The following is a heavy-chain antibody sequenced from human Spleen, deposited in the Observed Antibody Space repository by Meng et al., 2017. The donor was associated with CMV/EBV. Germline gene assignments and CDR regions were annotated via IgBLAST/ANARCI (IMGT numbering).Heavy chain of an antibody. V-gene: IGHV1-69*05. CDR2: IIPIFATV. D-gene: IGHD2-2*01. CDR1: GGTFSSYA. J-gene: IGHJ5*02. Sequence: SVKVSCKASGGTFSSYAISWVRQAPGQGLEWMGGIIPIFATVNYAQKFQGRVTITTDESTSTAYMELTSLRFEDTAVYYCATSVPLDCSTTSCYGWFDPWGQGTLVTVSS. CDR3: ATSVPLDCSTTSCYGWFDP.